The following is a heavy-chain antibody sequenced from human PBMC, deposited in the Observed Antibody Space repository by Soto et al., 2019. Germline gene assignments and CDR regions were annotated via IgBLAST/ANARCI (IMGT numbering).Heavy chain of an antibody. J-gene: IGHJ2*01. CDR3: ARMEAGEAWFDL. D-gene: IGHD3-16*01. V-gene: IGHV4-59*01. CDR1: GGSISSYY. Sequence: NPSETLSLTCTVSGGSISSYYWSWIRQPPGKGLEWIGYIYYSGSTNYNPSLKSRVTISVDTSKNQFSLKLSSVTAADTAVYYCARMEAGEAWFDLWGRGTLVTVSS. CDR2: IYYSGST.